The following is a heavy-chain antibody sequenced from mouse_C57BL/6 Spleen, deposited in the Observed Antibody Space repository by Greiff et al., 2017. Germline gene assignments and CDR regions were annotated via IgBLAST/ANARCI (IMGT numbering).Heavy chain of an antibody. CDR2: INPNNGGT. CDR1: GYTFTDYY. CDR3: ARKGDY. J-gene: IGHJ2*01. V-gene: IGHV1-26*01. Sequence: VQLKHSGPELVKPGASVKISCKASGYTFTDYYMNWVKQSHGKSLEWIGDINPNNGGTSYNQKFKGKATLTVDKSSSTAYMELRSLTSEDSAVYYCARKGDYWGQGTTLTVSS.